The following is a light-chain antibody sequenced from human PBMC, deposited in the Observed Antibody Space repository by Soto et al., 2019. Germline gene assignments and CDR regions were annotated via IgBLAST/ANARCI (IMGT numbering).Light chain of an antibody. Sequence: SYELTQPPSVSVAPGKTARITCGGNNIGSKSVHWYQQKPGQAPVLVIYYDSDRPSGIPERFSGSNSGNTATLTISRVEAGDEADYYCQVWDSSSDTYDVFGTGTKVTVL. CDR3: QVWDSSSDTYDV. CDR1: NIGSKS. V-gene: IGLV3-21*04. CDR2: YDS. J-gene: IGLJ1*01.